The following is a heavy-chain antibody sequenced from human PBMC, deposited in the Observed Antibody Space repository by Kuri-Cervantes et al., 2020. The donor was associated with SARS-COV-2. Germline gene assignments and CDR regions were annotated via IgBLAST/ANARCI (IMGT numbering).Heavy chain of an antibody. CDR2: ISAYNGNT. D-gene: IGHD4-23*01. Sequence: ASVKVSCKASGYTFTSYGISWVRQAPGQGLEWMGWISAYNGNTNYAQKLQGRVAITADQSTRTVYMEMTRLTLEDTAVYFCARDVGYGGSSELDITYFDCWGQGTLVTVSS. J-gene: IGHJ4*02. CDR3: ARDVGYGGSSELDITYFDC. V-gene: IGHV1-18*01. CDR1: GYTFTSYG.